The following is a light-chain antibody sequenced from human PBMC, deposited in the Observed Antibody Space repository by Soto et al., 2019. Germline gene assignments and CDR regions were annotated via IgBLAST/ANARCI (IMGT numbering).Light chain of an antibody. CDR3: QQYTGPPTT. J-gene: IGKJ5*01. V-gene: IGKV3-20*01. CDR1: QSVSSSY. CDR2: GAS. Sequence: EIVLTQSPGTLSLSPGERATLSCRASQSVSSSYLAWYQQKPGQAPRLLIYGASSRATGIPDRFSGSGSGTDFTLTISRLETEDSAVYFCQQYTGPPTTFGQGTRREI.